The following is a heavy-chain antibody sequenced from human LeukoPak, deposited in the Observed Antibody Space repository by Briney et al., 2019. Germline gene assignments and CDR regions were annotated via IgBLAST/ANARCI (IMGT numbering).Heavy chain of an antibody. CDR1: GFTFNAYS. CDR2: ISGSGTTI. CDR3: ARDPSRFFDSTGYSNHGDY. V-gene: IGHV3-48*04. J-gene: IGHJ4*02. D-gene: IGHD3-22*01. Sequence: PGGSLRLSCAASGFTFNAYSMNWVRQAPGKGLECVSYISGSGTTIYYVDSVKGRFTISRDNAKKSLYLQMNSLRAEDTAVYYCARDPSRFFDSTGYSNHGDYWGQGTLVTVSS.